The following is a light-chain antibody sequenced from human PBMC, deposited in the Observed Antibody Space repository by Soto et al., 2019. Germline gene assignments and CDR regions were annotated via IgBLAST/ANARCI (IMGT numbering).Light chain of an antibody. J-gene: IGKJ1*01. CDR1: QSISSW. CDR3: QQYNSYWT. Sequence: DIQMTQSPSTLSASVGDRVTITCRASQSISSWLAWYQQKPGKAPKLLIYDASSLESGVPSRFSGSGSGTEFTLTIGSLQRDDFATYYCQQYNSYWTFGQGTKVYI. V-gene: IGKV1-5*01. CDR2: DAS.